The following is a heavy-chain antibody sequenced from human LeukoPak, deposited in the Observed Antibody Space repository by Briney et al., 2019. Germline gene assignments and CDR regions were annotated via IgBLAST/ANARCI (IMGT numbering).Heavy chain of an antibody. CDR3: AKGGSQRYFYDSRGYYVDY. D-gene: IGHD3-22*01. J-gene: IGHJ4*02. Sequence: PGGSLRLSCAASGFNFSGTGMDWVRQAPSKGLEWVAVIWFDGSVHYYADSVQGRFSLSRDNSKNTLYLHMNSLTADDSAVYYCAKGGSQRYFYDSRGYYVDYWGQGTLVTVSS. V-gene: IGHV3-33*03. CDR1: GFNFSGTG. CDR2: IWFDGSVH.